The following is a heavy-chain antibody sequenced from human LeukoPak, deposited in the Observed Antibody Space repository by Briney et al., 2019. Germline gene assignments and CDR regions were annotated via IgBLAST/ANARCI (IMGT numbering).Heavy chain of an antibody. V-gene: IGHV1-46*01. CDR3: ARGFTSTIFGAPFDY. CDR1: GYTFTSYY. J-gene: IGHJ4*02. CDR2: INPSGGST. D-gene: IGHD3-3*01. Sequence: ASVKVSCKASGYTFTSYYMHWVRQAPGQGLEWMGIINPSGGSTSYAQKFQGRVTMTRDTSTSTVYMELSSLRSEDTAVYYCARGFTSTIFGAPFDYWGQGTLVTVSS.